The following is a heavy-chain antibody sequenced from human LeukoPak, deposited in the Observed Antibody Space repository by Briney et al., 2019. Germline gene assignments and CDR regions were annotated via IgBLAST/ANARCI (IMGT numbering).Heavy chain of an antibody. D-gene: IGHD4-17*01. V-gene: IGHV3-53*01. CDR2: IYSGGNT. CDR1: GFTVSSNS. Sequence: GSLRLSCTVSGFTVSSNSMSWVRQAPGKGLEWVSFIYSGGNTHYSDSVKGRFTISRDNSKNTLYLQMNSLRADDTAVYYCARRAGEYSHPYDYWGQGTLVTVSS. CDR3: ARRAGEYSHPYDY. J-gene: IGHJ4*02.